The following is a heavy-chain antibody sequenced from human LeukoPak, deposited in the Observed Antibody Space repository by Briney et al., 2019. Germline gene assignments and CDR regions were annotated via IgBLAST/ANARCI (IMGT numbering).Heavy chain of an antibody. D-gene: IGHD3-22*01. J-gene: IGHJ4*02. CDR2: IFHSGST. CDR1: GGSISSGGYS. Sequence: PSQTLSLTCAVSGGSISSGGYSWSWIRQPPGKGLEWIGYIFHSGSTDYNPSLKSRVTISVDTSKNQFSLKLSSVTAADTAVYYCARASRRYYYDSSGYYSDPKTLDYWGQGTLVTVSS. CDR3: ARASRRYYYDSSGYYSDPKTLDY. V-gene: IGHV4-30-2*01.